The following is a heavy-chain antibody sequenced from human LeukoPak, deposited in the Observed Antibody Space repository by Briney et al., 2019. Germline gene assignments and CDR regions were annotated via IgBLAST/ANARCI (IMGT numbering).Heavy chain of an antibody. CDR1: GFTFSSCW. D-gene: IGHD1-14*01. CDR2: INQVGSEK. V-gene: IGHV3-7*05. J-gene: IGHJ4*02. CDR3: ARDHSEPGVFFDS. Sequence: SGGSLRLSCAASGFTFSSCWMIWVRQAPGKGLEWVANINQVGSEKYYVDSVKGRFTISRDNAKNSLFLQMNSLRAEDTAVYYCARDHSEPGVFFDSWGQGTLVTVPS.